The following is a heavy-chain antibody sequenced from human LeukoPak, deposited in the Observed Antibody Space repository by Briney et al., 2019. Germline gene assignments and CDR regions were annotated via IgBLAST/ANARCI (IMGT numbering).Heavy chain of an antibody. CDR3: AKDIHSRGIAAAGINYYYGMDV. J-gene: IGHJ6*02. D-gene: IGHD6-25*01. Sequence: GGSLRLSCAASGFTFDDYAMHWVRQAPGKGLEWVSIISGEGGSTYYADSVKGRFTISRDNSKNSLYLQMNSLRTEDTALYYCAKDIHSRGIAAAGINYYYGMDVWGQGTTVTVSS. CDR2: ISGEGGST. V-gene: IGHV3-43*02. CDR1: GFTFDDYA.